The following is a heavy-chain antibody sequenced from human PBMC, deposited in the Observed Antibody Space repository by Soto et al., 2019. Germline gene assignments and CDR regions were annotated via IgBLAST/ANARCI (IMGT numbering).Heavy chain of an antibody. CDR2: ISYDGINK. D-gene: IGHD6-13*01. J-gene: IGHJ4*02. Sequence: QVPLVESGGGEVQPGKSLRLSCAASGFSFTNYGMHWVRQAPGKGLECVALISYDGINKYYADSVKGRFTISRDNSKNTLYMQMNRLRPEDTAVYYCGAGQYFSDYWGQGTLVSVSS. V-gene: IGHV3-30*03. CDR3: GAGQYFSDY. CDR1: GFSFTNYG.